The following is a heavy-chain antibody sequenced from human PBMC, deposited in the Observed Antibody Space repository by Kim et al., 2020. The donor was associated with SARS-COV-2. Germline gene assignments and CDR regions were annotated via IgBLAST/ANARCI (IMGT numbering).Heavy chain of an antibody. CDR2: ISSSSSTI. D-gene: IGHD3-16*01. J-gene: IGHJ4*02. CDR3: ARGRSYEPFVD. V-gene: IGHV3-48*01. Sequence: GGSLRLSCSASGFTFINYPMSWVRQAPGKGLEWVSYISSSSSTIYYADSVKGRFTISRDTATNTLYLQMNSLRAEDTAVYYCARGRSYEPFVDWGQGTPVTVSS. CDR1: GFTFINYP.